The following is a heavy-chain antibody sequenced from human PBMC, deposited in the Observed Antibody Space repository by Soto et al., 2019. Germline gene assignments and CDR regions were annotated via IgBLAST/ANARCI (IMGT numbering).Heavy chain of an antibody. Sequence: QVQLQESGPGLVKPSGTLSLTCAVSGGSISSSNWWSWVRQPPGKGLEWIGEIYHSGSTNYNPSLKSRVTISVDKSKNQFSPKLSSVTAADTAVYYCARDRPVATIAYYYGMDVWGQGTTVTVSS. CDR2: IYHSGST. CDR3: ARDRPVATIAYYYGMDV. CDR1: GGSISSSNW. D-gene: IGHD5-12*01. J-gene: IGHJ6*02. V-gene: IGHV4-4*02.